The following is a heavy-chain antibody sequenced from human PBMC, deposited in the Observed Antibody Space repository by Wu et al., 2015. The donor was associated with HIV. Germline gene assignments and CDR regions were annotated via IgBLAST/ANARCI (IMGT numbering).Heavy chain of an antibody. CDR2: ISPYDGNT. CDR3: VRDQQWPAEYYNYYGMDV. Sequence: VQLVQSGAEVKKPGASVKVSCKASGYTFTSYGISWVRQAPGQGLEWMGWISPYDGNTNYAQKLQGRVTMTTDTPTSTAYMELRSLRFDDTAVYYCVRDQQWPAEYYNYYGMDVWGQGPRSPSP. J-gene: IGHJ6*02. V-gene: IGHV1-18*01. D-gene: IGHD2-2*01. CDR1: GYTFTSYG.